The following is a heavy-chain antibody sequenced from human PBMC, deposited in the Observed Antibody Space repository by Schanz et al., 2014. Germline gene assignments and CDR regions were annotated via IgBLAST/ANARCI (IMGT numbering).Heavy chain of an antibody. CDR1: GFTLSSYA. CDR2: ISYDGSNK. V-gene: IGHV3-30-3*01. CDR3: AKDPSHGDYDYYFDY. Sequence: QLVGSGGGLIQPGGSLRLSCAAYGFTLSSYAMHWVRQAPGKGLEWVAVISYDGSNKYYADSVKGRFTISRDNSKNTLYLQMNSLRAEDTAVYYCAKDPSHGDYDYYFDYWGQGTLVTVSS. D-gene: IGHD3-22*01. J-gene: IGHJ4*02.